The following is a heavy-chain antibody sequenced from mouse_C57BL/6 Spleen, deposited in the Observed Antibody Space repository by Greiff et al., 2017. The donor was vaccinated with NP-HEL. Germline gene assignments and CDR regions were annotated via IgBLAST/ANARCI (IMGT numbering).Heavy chain of an antibody. V-gene: IGHV14-1*01. D-gene: IGHD2-12*01. CDR1: GFNIKDYY. CDR3: TTYDGDAWFAY. J-gene: IGHJ3*01. Sequence: EVKLEESGAELVRPGASVKLSCTASGFNIKDYYMHWVKQRPEQGLEWIGRIDPEDGDTEYAPKFQGKATMTADTSSNTAYLQLSSLTSEDTAVYYCTTYDGDAWFAYGGQGTLVTVSA. CDR2: IDPEDGDT.